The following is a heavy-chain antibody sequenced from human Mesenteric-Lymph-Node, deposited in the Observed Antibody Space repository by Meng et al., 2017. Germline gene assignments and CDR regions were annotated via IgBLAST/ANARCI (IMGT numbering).Heavy chain of an antibody. CDR1: GGSISRGDYY. J-gene: IGHJ4*02. V-gene: IGHV4-30-4*01. Sequence: QVQLQEAGPGRVKPSQTLAHSRTVSGGSISRGDYYWSWIRQPPGKGLEWIGYIYYSGSTYYNPSLKSRVTISVDTSKNQFSLRLSSVTAADTAVYYCARDLGVATSIAGFVYWGQGTLVTVSS. D-gene: IGHD5-12*01. CDR3: ARDLGVATSIAGFVY. CDR2: IYYSGST.